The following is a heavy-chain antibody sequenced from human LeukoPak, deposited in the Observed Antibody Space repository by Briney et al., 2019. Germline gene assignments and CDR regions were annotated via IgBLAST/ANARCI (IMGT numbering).Heavy chain of an antibody. CDR1: GFTFSSYS. D-gene: IGHD6-13*01. Sequence: GGSLRLSCAASGFTFSSYSMNWVRQAPGKGLEWVSSISSSSSYIYYADSVKGRFTISRDNSKNTLYLQMNSLRAEDTAVYYCAKVLIAAPYYYGMDVWGQGTTVTVSS. CDR2: ISSSSSYI. V-gene: IGHV3-21*01. CDR3: AKVLIAAPYYYGMDV. J-gene: IGHJ6*02.